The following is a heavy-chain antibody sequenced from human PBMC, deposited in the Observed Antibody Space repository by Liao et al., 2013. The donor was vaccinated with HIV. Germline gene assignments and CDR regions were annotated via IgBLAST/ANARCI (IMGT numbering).Heavy chain of an antibody. J-gene: IGHJ1*01. Sequence: QVQLQESGPGLVKTSEALSLKCTVSSGSISKSPYYWGWIRQTPGKGLEWIGSIYHSGTTHYNPSLKSRVTISVDTSKNQISLKLSSVTAADTAVYYCARVEGDYYDSLPAEYFQHWGQGTLVTVSS. CDR2: IYHSGTT. V-gene: IGHV4-39*07. CDR1: SGSISKSPYY. D-gene: IGHD3-22*01. CDR3: ARVEGDYYDSLPAEYFQH.